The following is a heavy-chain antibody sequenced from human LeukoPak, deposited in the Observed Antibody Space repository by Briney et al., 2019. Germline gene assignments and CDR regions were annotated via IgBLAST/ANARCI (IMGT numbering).Heavy chain of an antibody. J-gene: IGHJ4*02. Sequence: ASVKLSCKASGYTFTSYGISWVRQAPGQGLEWVGWRSAYNGNRNYAQKLQGRVTMTTDTSTSTAYMELRSLRSDDTAVYYCARNYYDSSGYYYVFRTGFDYWGQGTLVTVSS. V-gene: IGHV1-18*01. CDR2: RSAYNGNR. CDR1: GYTFTSYG. D-gene: IGHD3-22*01. CDR3: ARNYYDSSGYYYVFRTGFDY.